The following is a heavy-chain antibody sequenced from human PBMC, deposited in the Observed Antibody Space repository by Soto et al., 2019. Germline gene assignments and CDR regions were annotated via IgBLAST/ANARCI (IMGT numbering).Heavy chain of an antibody. J-gene: IGHJ4*02. CDR3: ARWRDYDSSADSYL. CDR1: GYSFTGYL. V-gene: IGHV5-10-1*01. Sequence: GESLKISCKGSGYSFTGYLINWVRQMPGKGLEWMGRIDPSDSYTNYSPSFHGRVTISVDKSISTAYLQWNSLKASDTAIYYCARWRDYDSSADSYLWGQGTLVNVSS. CDR2: IDPSDSYT. D-gene: IGHD3-22*01.